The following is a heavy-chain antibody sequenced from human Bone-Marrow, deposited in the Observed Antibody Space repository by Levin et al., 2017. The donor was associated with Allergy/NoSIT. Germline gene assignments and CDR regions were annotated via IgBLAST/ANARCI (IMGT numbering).Heavy chain of an antibody. D-gene: IGHD1-26*01. CDR2: IKSKTDGGTT. CDR1: GFTFSNAW. CDR3: TTEGAGYYYYYYMDV. J-gene: IGHJ6*03. Sequence: GESLKISCAASGFTFSNAWMSWVRQAPGKGLEWVGRIKSKTDGGTTDYAAPVKGRFTISRDDSKNTLYLQMNSLKTEDTAVYYCTTEGAGYYYYYYMDVWGKGTTVTVSS. V-gene: IGHV3-15*01.